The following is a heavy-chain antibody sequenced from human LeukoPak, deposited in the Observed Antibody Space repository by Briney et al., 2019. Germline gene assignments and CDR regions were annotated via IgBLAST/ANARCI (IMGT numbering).Heavy chain of an antibody. CDR1: GYTFTSYG. Sequence: ASVKVSCKASGYTFTSYGISWVRQAPGQGLEWMGWISAYNGNTNYAQKLQGRVTMTTDTSTSTAYMELRSLRSDDTAVYYCARSVSGDYYDSSGYYTPHFDYWGQGTLVTVS. D-gene: IGHD3-22*01. J-gene: IGHJ4*02. CDR2: ISAYNGNT. CDR3: ARSVSGDYYDSSGYYTPHFDY. V-gene: IGHV1-18*01.